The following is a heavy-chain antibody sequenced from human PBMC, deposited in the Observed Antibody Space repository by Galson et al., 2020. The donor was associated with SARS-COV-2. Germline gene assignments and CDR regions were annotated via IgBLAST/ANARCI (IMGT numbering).Heavy chain of an antibody. Sequence: SQTLSLTCAISGDNVSSNRAAWNWSRHSPSRGLAWLGRTYYRPKWNNDYAVSMKGRLIINADTSENQFSLQLDSVPPEDTAVYYCARDPSDWTFFDYWGQGTLVTVSS. CDR3: ARDPSDWTFFDY. J-gene: IGHJ4*02. D-gene: IGHD1-1*01. V-gene: IGHV6-1*01. CDR2: TYYRPKWNN. CDR1: GDNVSSNRAA.